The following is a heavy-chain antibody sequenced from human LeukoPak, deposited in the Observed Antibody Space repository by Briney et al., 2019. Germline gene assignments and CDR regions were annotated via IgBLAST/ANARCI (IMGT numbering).Heavy chain of an antibody. CDR2: IYWDDDK. CDR1: GFSLSTSGVG. V-gene: IGHV2-5*02. CDR3: AHEGYYYGSEGY. Sequence: SGPTLVNPTQTLTLTCTFSGFSLSTSGVGVGWIRQPPGKALEWLALIYWDDDKRYSPSLKSRLTITKDTSKNQVVLTMTNMDPVDTATYYCAHEGYYYGSEGYWGQGTLVTVSS. J-gene: IGHJ4*02. D-gene: IGHD3-10*01.